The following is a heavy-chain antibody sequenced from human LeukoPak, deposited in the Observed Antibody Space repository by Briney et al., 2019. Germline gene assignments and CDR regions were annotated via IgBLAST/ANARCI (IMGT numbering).Heavy chain of an antibody. CDR3: ARGRYDTLTGFYFDY. CDR2: IYPGDSDT. D-gene: IGHD3-9*01. J-gene: IGHJ4*02. Sequence: GESLKISCKGSGYSFTSYWIGWVRQMPGKGLEWMGIIYPGDSDTRYSPSFQGQVTISADKSISTAYLQWSSLKASDTAMYYCARGRYDTLTGFYFDYWGQGTLVTVSS. V-gene: IGHV5-51*01. CDR1: GYSFTSYW.